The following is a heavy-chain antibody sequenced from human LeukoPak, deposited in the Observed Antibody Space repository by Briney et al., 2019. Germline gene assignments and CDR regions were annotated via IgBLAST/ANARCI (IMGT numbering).Heavy chain of an antibody. CDR1: GGTFSSYA. J-gene: IGHJ6*02. CDR2: IIPILGIA. CDR3: ARDGSYQLLAYCSGGSCYSDYYYGMDV. V-gene: IGHV1-69*04. Sequence: SVKVSCKASGGTFSSYAISWVRQAPGQGLEWMGRIIPILGIANYAQKFQGRVTITAGKSTSTAYMELSSLRSEDTAAYYCARDGSYQLLAYCSGGSCYSDYYYGMDVWGQGTTVTVSS. D-gene: IGHD2-15*01.